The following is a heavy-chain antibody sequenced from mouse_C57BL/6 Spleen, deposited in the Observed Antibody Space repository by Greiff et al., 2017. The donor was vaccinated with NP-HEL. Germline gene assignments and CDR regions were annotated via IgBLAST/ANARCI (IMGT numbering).Heavy chain of an antibody. J-gene: IGHJ2*01. CDR2: INPGSGGT. Sequence: QVQLQQSGAELVRPGTSVKVSCKASGYAFTNYLIEWVKQRPGQGLEWIGVINPGSGGTNYNEKFKGKATLTADKSSSTAYMQLSSLTSEDSAVYFCARRDSSGTSDYWGQGTTLTVSS. D-gene: IGHD3-2*02. CDR3: ARRDSSGTSDY. V-gene: IGHV1-54*01. CDR1: GYAFTNYL.